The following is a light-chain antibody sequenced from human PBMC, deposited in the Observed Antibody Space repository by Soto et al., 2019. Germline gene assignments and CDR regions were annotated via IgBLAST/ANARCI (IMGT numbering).Light chain of an antibody. CDR3: QQRSNWPLT. J-gene: IGKJ4*01. CDR2: DAS. Sequence: EIVLTQSPATLSLSPGERATLSCRASQSVSSSLGWYQQKPGQAPGLLIYDASNRATGIPARFSGSGSGTDVTLTIISLEPEDFAVYYCQQRSNWPLTFGGGTKVEIK. CDR1: QSVSSS. V-gene: IGKV3-11*01.